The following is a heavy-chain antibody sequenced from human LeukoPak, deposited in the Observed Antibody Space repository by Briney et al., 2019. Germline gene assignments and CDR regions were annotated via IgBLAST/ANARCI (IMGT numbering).Heavy chain of an antibody. V-gene: IGHV3-48*03. CDR3: ARAKRDGYNSFAY. D-gene: IGHD5-24*01. CDR1: GFTFSSYE. Sequence: GGSLRLSCAASGFTFSSYEMNWVRQAPGKGLEWVSYISSSGSTIYYADSVKGRFTISRDNAKNSLYLQMNSLRAEDTAVYYCARAKRDGYNSFAYWGQGTLVTVSS. CDR2: ISSSGSTI. J-gene: IGHJ4*02.